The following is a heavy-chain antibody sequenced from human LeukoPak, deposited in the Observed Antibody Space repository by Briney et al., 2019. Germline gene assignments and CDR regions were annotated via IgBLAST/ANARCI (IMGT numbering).Heavy chain of an antibody. V-gene: IGHV3-23*01. Sequence: PGGSLRLSCAASGFTFTSYAMSWVRQAPGKGLQWVSVINGGGTSTDYAGSVKGRFTISRDNSKNTLYLQMNSLRAEDTAIYYCGKGAFEQWLVQVIPFDYWGQGTLVTVSS. J-gene: IGHJ4*02. CDR1: GFTFTSYA. D-gene: IGHD6-19*01. CDR2: INGGGTST. CDR3: GKGAFEQWLVQVIPFDY.